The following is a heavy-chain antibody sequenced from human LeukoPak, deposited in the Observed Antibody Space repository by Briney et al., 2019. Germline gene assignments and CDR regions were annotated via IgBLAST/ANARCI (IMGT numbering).Heavy chain of an antibody. V-gene: IGHV4-59*01. D-gene: IGHD1-26*01. CDR3: ARSPRGVGVTALDY. Sequence: SETLSLTCTVSGGSIRSYWSWIRQPPGKGLEWIGYIYYNGNSIYNPSLKSRVSISTDTSKNQVFLQLRSLTAADTAMYYCARSPRGVGVTALDYWGQGTLVTVSS. CDR1: GGSIRSY. CDR2: IYYNGNS. J-gene: IGHJ4*02.